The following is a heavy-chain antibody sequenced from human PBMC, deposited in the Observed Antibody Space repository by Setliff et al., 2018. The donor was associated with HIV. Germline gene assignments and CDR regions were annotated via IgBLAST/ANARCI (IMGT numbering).Heavy chain of an antibody. CDR1: GGSISSYY. Sequence: SETLSLTCTVSGGSISSYYWSWIRQPPGKGLEWIGYIYTSGSTNYNPSLKSRVTMTRDTSISTFYMEVTRLTSDDTAVYYCARDRGRYGDYRDFDYWGQGALVTVSS. CDR2: IYTSGST. J-gene: IGHJ4*02. D-gene: IGHD4-17*01. V-gene: IGHV4-4*08. CDR3: ARDRGRYGDYRDFDY.